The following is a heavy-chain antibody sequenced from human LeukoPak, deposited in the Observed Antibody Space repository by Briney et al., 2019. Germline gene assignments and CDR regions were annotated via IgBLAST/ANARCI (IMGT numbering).Heavy chain of an antibody. J-gene: IGHJ4*02. D-gene: IGHD2-15*01. CDR3: ARRGYCSGGTCLTFDL. CDR1: GASISSSY. Sequence: SETLSLTCTVSGASISSSYWSWIRQPPGKGLELIGYIYYSGTTNYNPSLKSRLTISVDTSKNQFSLKLSSVTAADTAVYYCARRGYCSGGTCLTFDLWGQGTLVTVSS. V-gene: IGHV4-59*08. CDR2: IYYSGTT.